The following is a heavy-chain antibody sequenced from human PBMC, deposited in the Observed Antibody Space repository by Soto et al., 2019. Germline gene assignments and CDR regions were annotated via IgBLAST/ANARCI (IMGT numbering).Heavy chain of an antibody. V-gene: IGHV3-23*01. J-gene: IGHJ6*02. CDR2: ISGSGGST. CDR3: AKDGEYCSGGSCYRNYYYYGMDV. D-gene: IGHD2-15*01. CDR1: GFTCSSYA. Sequence: PGGSLRLSCAASGFTCSSYAMSWVRQAPGKGLEWVSAISGSGGSTYYADSVKGRFTISRDNSKNTLYLQMNSLRAEDTAVYYCAKDGEYCSGGSCYRNYYYYGMDVWGQGTTVTVS.